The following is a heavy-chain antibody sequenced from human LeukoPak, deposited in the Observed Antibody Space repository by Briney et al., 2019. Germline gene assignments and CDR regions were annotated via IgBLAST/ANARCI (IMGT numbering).Heavy chain of an antibody. CDR2: IYYSGST. Sequence: SETLSLTCTVSGGSISSSSYYWGWIRQPPGKGLEWIGSIYYSGSTYYNPSLKSRVTISVDTSKNQFSLKLSPVTAADTAVYYCARRGMVTSALYYFDYWGQGTLVTVSS. V-gene: IGHV4-39*01. J-gene: IGHJ4*02. D-gene: IGHD2-21*02. CDR1: GGSISSSSYY. CDR3: ARRGMVTSALYYFDY.